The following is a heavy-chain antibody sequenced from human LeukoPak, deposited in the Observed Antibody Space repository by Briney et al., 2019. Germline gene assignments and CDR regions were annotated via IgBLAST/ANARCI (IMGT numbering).Heavy chain of an antibody. D-gene: IGHD1-1*01. J-gene: IGHJ4*02. CDR3: ARLTGTTGFDY. CDR1: GFPFSSYW. V-gene: IGHV3-7*01. Sequence: PGGSLRLSCAASGFPFSSYWMSWVRHAPGKGMEWVSNIKQDGSTKYYVDSVKGRFSISRDNAKNSLYLQLNSLRADDTAVYYCARLTGTTGFDYWGEGTLVTVSS. CDR2: IKQDGSTK.